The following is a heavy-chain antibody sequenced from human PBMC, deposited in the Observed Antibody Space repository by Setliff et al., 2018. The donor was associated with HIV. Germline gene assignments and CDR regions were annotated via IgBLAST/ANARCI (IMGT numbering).Heavy chain of an antibody. CDR3: ARDVGLCGVDCWPYFYFDL. V-gene: IGHV4-59*11. CDR2: THYSGSS. Sequence: SETMSLTCTISGGFISNHYWNWIRQPPGKGLEWIGSTHYSGSSYYSPSLKSRVTISLDTSKNQFSLKLSSMTAADTAVYYCARDVGLCGVDCWPYFYFDLWGRGNLVTVSS. J-gene: IGHJ2*01. D-gene: IGHD2-21*02. CDR1: GGFISNHY.